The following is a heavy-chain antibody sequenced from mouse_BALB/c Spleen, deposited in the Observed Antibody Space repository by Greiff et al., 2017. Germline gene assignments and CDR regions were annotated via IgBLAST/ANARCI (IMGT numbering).Heavy chain of an antibody. J-gene: IGHJ3*01. CDR3: AREDGGAWFAY. V-gene: IGHV1-87*01. Sequence: VQLQQSGAELARPGASVKLSCKASGYTFTSYWMQWVKQRPGQGLEWIGAIYPGDGDTRYTQKFKGKATLTADKSSSTAYMQLSSLASEDSAVYYCAREDGGAWFAYWGQGTLVTVSA. D-gene: IGHD1-1*01. CDR1: GYTFTSYW. CDR2: IYPGDGDT.